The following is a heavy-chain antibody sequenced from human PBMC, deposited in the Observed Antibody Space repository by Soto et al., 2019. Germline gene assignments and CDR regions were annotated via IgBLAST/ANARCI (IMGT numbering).Heavy chain of an antibody. CDR1: GYTFTSYA. D-gene: IGHD1-26*01. V-gene: IGHV1-3*01. Sequence: GASVKVSCKASGYTFTSYAMHWVRQAPGQRLEWMGWINAGNGNTKYSQKFQGRVTITRDTSASTAYMELSSLRSEDTAVYYCARDLGGFAPYYYYGMDVWGQGTTVTVSS. J-gene: IGHJ6*02. CDR3: ARDLGGFAPYYYYGMDV. CDR2: INAGNGNT.